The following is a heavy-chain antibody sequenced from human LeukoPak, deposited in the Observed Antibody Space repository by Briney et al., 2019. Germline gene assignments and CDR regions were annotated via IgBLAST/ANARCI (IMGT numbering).Heavy chain of an antibody. D-gene: IGHD3-22*01. CDR2: ISSGSRYI. CDR3: TTEDYYDSSGYLNNWFDP. Sequence: GGSLRLSCAAFGFTFSTYSMNWVRQAPGKGLEWVSSISSGSRYIYYADSVKGRFTISRDNAKNSLYLQMNSLKTEDTAVYYCTTEDYYDSSGYLNNWFDPWGQGVLVTVSS. CDR1: GFTFSTYS. J-gene: IGHJ5*02. V-gene: IGHV3-21*03.